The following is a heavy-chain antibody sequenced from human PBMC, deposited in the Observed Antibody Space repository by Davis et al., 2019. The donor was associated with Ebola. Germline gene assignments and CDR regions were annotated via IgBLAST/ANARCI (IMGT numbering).Heavy chain of an antibody. Sequence: SETLSLPCSVSGGSISSGTYYWGWVRQPPGKGLEWIGSIYYNGRTYYSSSLERRVTILLDTSKNQFSLKLRSVTAADTAVYFCARLSGLFSSSSGALYFDLWGRGTLVSVSS. CDR1: GGSISSGTYY. CDR2: IYYNGRT. J-gene: IGHJ2*01. D-gene: IGHD6-6*01. CDR3: ARLSGLFSSSSGALYFDL. V-gene: IGHV4-39*07.